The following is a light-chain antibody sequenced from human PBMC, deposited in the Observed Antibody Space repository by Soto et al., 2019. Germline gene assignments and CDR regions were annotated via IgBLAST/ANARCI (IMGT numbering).Light chain of an antibody. Sequence: DIQMTQSPSTLSASVGDRVTITCRASQSINSWLAWYQQKPGKAPKLLIYKASTLERGVPSRFSGSGSGTEFTLTISSLRPDDFATYYCQQYNTSSHWTFGQGTKVEIK. J-gene: IGKJ1*01. CDR3: QQYNTSSHWT. CDR1: QSINSW. CDR2: KAS. V-gene: IGKV1-5*03.